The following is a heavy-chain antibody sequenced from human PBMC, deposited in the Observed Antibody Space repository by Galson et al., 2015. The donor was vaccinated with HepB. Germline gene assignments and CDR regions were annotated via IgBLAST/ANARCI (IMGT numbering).Heavy chain of an antibody. CDR3: ALIVTDPDYFDY. CDR1: GGSISSGGYY. Sequence: TLSLTCTVSGGSISSGGYYWSWIRPHPGKGLEWIGYIYYSGSTYYNPSLKSRVTISVDTSKNQFSLKLSSVTAADTAVYYCALIVTDPDYFDYWGQGTLVTVSS. D-gene: IGHD2-21*01. V-gene: IGHV4-31*03. J-gene: IGHJ4*02. CDR2: IYYSGST.